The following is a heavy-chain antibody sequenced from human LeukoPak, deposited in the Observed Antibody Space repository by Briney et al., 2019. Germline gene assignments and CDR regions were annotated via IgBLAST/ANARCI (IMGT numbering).Heavy chain of an antibody. Sequence: GRSLRLSCAASGFTFSGSAIPRVRQSSGQGLEWVGQIDKKDKGYATATAYAASVKGRFTISRDDSINTAYLQMKSLKTEDTALYYCTRDSGTYNWFDPWGQGTLVTVSS. CDR3: TRDSGTYNWFDP. V-gene: IGHV3-73*01. CDR2: IDKKDKGYATAT. CDR1: GFTFSGSA. D-gene: IGHD1-26*01. J-gene: IGHJ5*02.